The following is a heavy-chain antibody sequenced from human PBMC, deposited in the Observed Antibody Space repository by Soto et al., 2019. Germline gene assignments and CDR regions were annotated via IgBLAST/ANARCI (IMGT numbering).Heavy chain of an antibody. Sequence: SVKVSCKASNYLFGAFGISWVRQAPGQGLEWMGWITPYNGDTHYAEKFQDRVTMSADKSTTTAYMEVRSLTTHDTAVYYCARISELRHDLEVWGEGTVGTVSS. D-gene: IGHD1-7*01. V-gene: IGHV1-18*01. CDR2: ITPYNGDT. CDR1: NYLFGAFG. J-gene: IGHJ3*01. CDR3: ARISELRHDLEV.